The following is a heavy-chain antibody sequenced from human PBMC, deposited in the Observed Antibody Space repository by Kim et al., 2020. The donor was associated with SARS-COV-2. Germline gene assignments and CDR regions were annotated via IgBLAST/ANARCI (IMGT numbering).Heavy chain of an antibody. CDR2: ITSDGSVT. J-gene: IGHJ4*02. D-gene: IGHD1-26*01. Sequence: GGSLRLSCAASGFTFSDASMHWVRQIPGKGLVWVSRITSDGSVTYADAVMSRFTIFSKNTTNTPHLQMINRRADDAAVYYYSRDGSYNIDYCGQWTQVTV. V-gene: IGHV3-74*01. CDR1: GFTFSDAS. CDR3: SRDGSYNIDY.